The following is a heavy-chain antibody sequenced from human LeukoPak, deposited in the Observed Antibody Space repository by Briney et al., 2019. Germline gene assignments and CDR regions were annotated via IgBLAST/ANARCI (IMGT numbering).Heavy chain of an antibody. CDR1: GYTFTSYA. CDR3: ARDTPGLQY. D-gene: IGHD7-27*01. J-gene: IGHJ4*02. CDR2: INTNTGNP. Sequence: GSVSVSCTASGYTFTSYAMNGVRHAPGQGLEWMGWINTNTGNPTYAQGFTGRFVFSLDTSVSTAYLQISTLKAEDTAVYYCARDTPGLQYWGQGTLVTVSS. V-gene: IGHV7-4-1*02.